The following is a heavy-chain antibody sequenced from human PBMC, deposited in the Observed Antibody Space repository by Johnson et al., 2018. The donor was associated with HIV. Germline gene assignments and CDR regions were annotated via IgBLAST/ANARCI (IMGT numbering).Heavy chain of an antibody. CDR1: GFTFSSYA. CDR3: ARPSGTTGPHGAFDI. V-gene: IGHV3-64*01. D-gene: IGHD1-7*01. CDR2: ISSNGGST. J-gene: IGHJ3*02. Sequence: VQLVESGGGLVQPGGSLRLSCAASGFTFSSYAMHWVRQAPGKGLEYVSAISSNGGSTYYANSVKGRFPISRDNSKNTLYLQMGSLRAEDMAVYYCARPSGTTGPHGAFDIWGQGTMVTVSS.